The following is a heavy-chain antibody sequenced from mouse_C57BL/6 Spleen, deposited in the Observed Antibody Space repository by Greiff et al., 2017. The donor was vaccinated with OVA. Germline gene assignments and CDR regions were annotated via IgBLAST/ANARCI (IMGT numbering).Heavy chain of an antibody. D-gene: IGHD1-1*01. CDR2: ISSGGSYT. J-gene: IGHJ4*01. Sequence: EVHLVESGGDLVKPGGSLKLSCAASGFTFSSYGMSWVRQTPDKRLEWVATISSGGSYTYTPDSVKGRFTISRDNAKNTLYLQMSSLKSEDTAMYYCARRVYYGSSYAMDYWGQGTSVTVSS. CDR1: GFTFSSYG. V-gene: IGHV5-6*01. CDR3: ARRVYYGSSYAMDY.